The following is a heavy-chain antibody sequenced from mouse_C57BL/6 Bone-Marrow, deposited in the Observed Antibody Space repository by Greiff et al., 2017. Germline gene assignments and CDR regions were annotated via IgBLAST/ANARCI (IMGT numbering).Heavy chain of an antibody. J-gene: IGHJ4*01. CDR2: ISSGGSYT. V-gene: IGHV5-6*01. CDR1: GFTFSSYG. Sequence: EVQRVESGGDLVKPGGSLKLSCAASGFTFSSYGMSWVRQTPDKRLEWVATISSGGSYTYYPDSVKGRFTISRDNAKNTLYLQMSSLKSEDTAMYYCARSYYSNYEDAMDYWGQGTSVTVSS. D-gene: IGHD2-5*01. CDR3: ARSYYSNYEDAMDY.